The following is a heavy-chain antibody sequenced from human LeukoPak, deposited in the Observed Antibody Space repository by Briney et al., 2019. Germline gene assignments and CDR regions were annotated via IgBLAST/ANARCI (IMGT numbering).Heavy chain of an antibody. Sequence: GGSLRLSCAASGFAFSSYGIHWVRQAPGKGLDWVGVVSYDGSNKYYADSVKCRFIISRDNSKNTLYLQMNGLRVEDTAVYYCAKEHVLKGTADFWGQGTLVTVSS. D-gene: IGHD1-7*01. CDR1: GFAFSSYG. V-gene: IGHV3-30*18. CDR2: VSYDGSNK. J-gene: IGHJ4*02. CDR3: AKEHVLKGTADF.